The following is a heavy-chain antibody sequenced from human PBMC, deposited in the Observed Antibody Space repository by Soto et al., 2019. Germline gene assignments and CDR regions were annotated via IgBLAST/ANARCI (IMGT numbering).Heavy chain of an antibody. J-gene: IGHJ3*02. V-gene: IGHV3-15*01. CDR3: TTLGAAETTLEAFDI. CDR2: IKSKTDGGKT. Sequence: EVQLVESGGGLVKPGGSLRLSCAASGFTFSNAWMSWVRQAPGKGLEWVGRIKSKTDGGKTDYAAPVKGRFTISRDDSKNTLYLQMNSLKTEDTAVYYCTTLGAAETTLEAFDIWGQGTMVTVSS. D-gene: IGHD6-13*01. CDR1: GFTFSNAW.